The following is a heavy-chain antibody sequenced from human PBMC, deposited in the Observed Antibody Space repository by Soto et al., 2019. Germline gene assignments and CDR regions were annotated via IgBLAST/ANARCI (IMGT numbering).Heavy chain of an antibody. Sequence: ASVKVSCKASGYTFTGYAMHWVRQAPGQRLEWMGWINAGNGNTKYSQKFQGRVTITRDTSASTAYMELSSLRSEDTAVYYCAREGPTMTFDYWGQGTLVTVSS. CDR2: INAGNGNT. V-gene: IGHV1-3*01. CDR1: GYTFTGYA. D-gene: IGHD4-17*01. J-gene: IGHJ4*02. CDR3: AREGPTMTFDY.